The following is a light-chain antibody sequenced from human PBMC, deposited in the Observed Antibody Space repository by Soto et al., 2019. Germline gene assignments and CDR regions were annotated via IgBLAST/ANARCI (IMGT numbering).Light chain of an antibody. J-gene: IGKJ5*01. CDR1: LSVSVY. V-gene: IGKV3-15*01. Sequence: LTQSPATLSFSPEERATVSSRTSLSVSVYLDWYQQKPGQAPRLLIYGAFTRATGIPARFSGTGSGAEFTLTISSLQSEDSAVYYCQQHNQWPITFGQGIRLEIK. CDR2: GAF. CDR3: QQHNQWPIT.